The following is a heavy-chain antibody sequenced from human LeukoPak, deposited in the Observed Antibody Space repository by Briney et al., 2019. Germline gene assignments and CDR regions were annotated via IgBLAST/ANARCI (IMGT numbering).Heavy chain of an antibody. V-gene: IGHV3-21*01. CDR3: ARAIAVAGPYYFDY. D-gene: IGHD6-19*01. CDR2: IGSVTTYI. Sequence: PGGSLRLSCAASGFTFSDYTMNWVRQAPGKGLEWVSSIGSVTTYIYYADSVKGRFTISRDNAKNSLSLQMNSLRAEDTAVYYCARAIAVAGPYYFDYWGQGTLVTVSS. J-gene: IGHJ4*02. CDR1: GFTFSDYT.